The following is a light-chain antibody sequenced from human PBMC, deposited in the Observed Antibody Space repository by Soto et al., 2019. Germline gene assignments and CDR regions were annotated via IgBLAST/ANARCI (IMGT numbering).Light chain of an antibody. CDR2: GNT. CDR1: SSNIGSTYD. CDR3: QSYDDSLSVHYV. J-gene: IGLJ1*01. V-gene: IGLV1-40*01. Sequence: QSALTQPPSVSGAPGQRVTISCTGSSSNIGSTYDVQWYQQLPGTAPKLLIHGNTDRPSGVPDRFSGSKSGTSASLAITGLQADDEDDYYCQSYDDSLSVHYVFGTGTKVTVL.